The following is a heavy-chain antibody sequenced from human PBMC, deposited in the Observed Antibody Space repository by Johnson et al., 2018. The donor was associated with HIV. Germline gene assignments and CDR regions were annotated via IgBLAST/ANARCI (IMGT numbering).Heavy chain of an antibody. Sequence: GQLVESGGGVLRPGASLRLSCEGFVFIFDDYGLNWVRQAPGKGLEWVSGVNWNGGITGFAVSVKGRCTSSSDNDKSSVYRQMNSLRAEDTASYYCARRESGSLSFALWDQGTMVTVSS. V-gene: IGHV3-20*04. CDR3: ARRESGSLSFAL. D-gene: IGHD1-26*01. CDR2: VNWNGGIT. CDR1: VFIFDDYG. J-gene: IGHJ3*01.